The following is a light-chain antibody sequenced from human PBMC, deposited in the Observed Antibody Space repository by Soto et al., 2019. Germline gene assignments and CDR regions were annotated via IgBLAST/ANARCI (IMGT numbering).Light chain of an antibody. J-gene: IGLJ2*01. CDR3: NSYTSSTTLV. CDR1: SSDVGGYNY. CDR2: EVS. V-gene: IGLV2-14*01. Sequence: QSALTQPASVSGSPGQSITISCTGTSSDVGGYNYVSWYQQHPGKAPKLLIYEVSNRPSGVSNRFTASKSGNTASLTISVLQAEDDAEYYCNSYTSSTTLVFGGGTKLTVL.